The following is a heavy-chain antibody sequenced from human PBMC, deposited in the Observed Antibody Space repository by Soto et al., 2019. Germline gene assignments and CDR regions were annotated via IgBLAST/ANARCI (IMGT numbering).Heavy chain of an antibody. CDR3: AKDGYSITRNKPLDY. V-gene: IGHV3-23*01. J-gene: IGHJ4*02. CDR2: ISDTGAST. Sequence: GGSLRLSCEASGFTFKESAMNWVRQAPGKGLEWVASISDTGASTWYAESVRGRLSISRDNSKNTLYLQMNSLRAEDTAVYYCAKDGYSITRNKPLDYWGQGTLVTVS. D-gene: IGHD2-2*01. CDR1: GFTFKESA.